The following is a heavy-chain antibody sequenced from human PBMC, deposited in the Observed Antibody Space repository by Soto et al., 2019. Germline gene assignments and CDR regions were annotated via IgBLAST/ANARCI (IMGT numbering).Heavy chain of an antibody. CDR1: GYTFTSYA. J-gene: IGHJ6*01. Sequence: VDSVKVSCKASGYTFTSYAMHWVRQARGQRLEWMGWINAGNGNTKYSQKFQGRVTITRDTSASTAYMELSSLRSEDTAVYYCARVYSSGWHRYPPMLGGMEVLGQGTTV. CDR2: INAGNGNT. CDR3: ARVYSSGWHRYPPMLGGMEV. D-gene: IGHD6-19*01. V-gene: IGHV1-3*01.